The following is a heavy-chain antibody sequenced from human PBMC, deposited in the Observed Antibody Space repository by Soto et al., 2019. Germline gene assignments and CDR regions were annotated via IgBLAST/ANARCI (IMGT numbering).Heavy chain of an antibody. V-gene: IGHV3-30*18. J-gene: IGHJ4*02. CDR1: GFTFSSYG. CDR3: AKEDPSGGYAVDY. Sequence: QVQLVESGGGVVQPGRSLRLSCEASGFTFSSYGMHWVRQAPGKGLEWVSVISYYGTTEYYEDSVKGRFTISRDNSKNTLYLQMNSLRMEETAVYFCAKEDPSGGYAVDYWGQGAQGSVST. CDR2: ISYYGTTE. D-gene: IGHD6-19*01.